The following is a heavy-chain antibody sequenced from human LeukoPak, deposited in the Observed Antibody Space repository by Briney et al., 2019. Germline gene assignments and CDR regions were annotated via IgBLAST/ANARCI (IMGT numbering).Heavy chain of an antibody. J-gene: IGHJ4*02. V-gene: IGHV4-59*01. Sequence: KPSETLSRTCTVSGGSISGYYWSWIRQPPGKGLEWIGYIYYSGYTNYNPSLKSRLTISVDTSKNQFSLKVSSVTAADTAVYYCARGERPGPDYWGQGALVTVSS. CDR1: GGSISGYY. D-gene: IGHD1-14*01. CDR3: ARGERPGPDY. CDR2: IYYSGYT.